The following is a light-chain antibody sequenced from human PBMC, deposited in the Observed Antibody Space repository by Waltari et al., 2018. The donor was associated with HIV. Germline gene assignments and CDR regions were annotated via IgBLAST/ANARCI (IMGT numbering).Light chain of an antibody. CDR3: LQHNSDPRT. Sequence: DIQMTQSPSSLSASVGDRVTITCRASQGIRNALGWYQQKPGKAPKRLIYAASSLQSGVPSRFSGSGSGTEFTLTTSSLQPEDFATYYCLQHNSDPRTFGQGTKVEIK. V-gene: IGKV1-17*01. CDR2: AAS. J-gene: IGKJ1*01. CDR1: QGIRNA.